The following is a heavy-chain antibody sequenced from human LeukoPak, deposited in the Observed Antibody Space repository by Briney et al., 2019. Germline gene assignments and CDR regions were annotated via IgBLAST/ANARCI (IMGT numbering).Heavy chain of an antibody. J-gene: IGHJ4*02. CDR2: INHSGST. V-gene: IGHV4-34*01. CDR1: GGSFSGYY. CDR3: ASGRYGSSYYYRDY. D-gene: IGHD3-22*01. Sequence: SETLSLTCAVYGGSFSGYYWSWIRQPPGKGLEWIGEINHSGSTNYNPSLKSRVTISVDTSKNQFSLKLSSVTAADTAVYYCASGRYGSSYYYRDYWGQGTLVTVSS.